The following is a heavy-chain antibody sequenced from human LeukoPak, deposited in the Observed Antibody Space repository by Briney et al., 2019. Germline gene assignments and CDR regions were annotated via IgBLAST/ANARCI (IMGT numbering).Heavy chain of an antibody. CDR2: INHGGST. Sequence: SETPSLTCAVYGGSFSGHYWSWIRQPPGQGLEWLAEINHGGSTSYSPSLKSRASISVDTSKNQFSLKLSSVTAADTAVYYCARTPLWFGEVLDYWGQGTLVTVSS. V-gene: IGHV4-34*01. CDR3: ARTPLWFGEVLDY. J-gene: IGHJ4*02. CDR1: GGSFSGHY. D-gene: IGHD3-10*01.